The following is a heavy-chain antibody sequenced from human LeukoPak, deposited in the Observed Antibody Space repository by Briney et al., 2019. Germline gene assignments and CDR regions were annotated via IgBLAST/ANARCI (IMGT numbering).Heavy chain of an antibody. CDR3: ARMSLLWFGGGNWFDP. J-gene: IGHJ5*02. Sequence: SATLSLSCAVDGGSFSGYYWSWIRPPPGKGLEWIGEINHSGSTDYNPSLKSRVTISVDTSKNQFSLKLSSVTAADTAVYYCARMSLLWFGGGNWFDPWGQGTLVTVSS. CDR2: INHSGST. V-gene: IGHV4-34*01. D-gene: IGHD3-10*01. CDR1: GGSFSGYY.